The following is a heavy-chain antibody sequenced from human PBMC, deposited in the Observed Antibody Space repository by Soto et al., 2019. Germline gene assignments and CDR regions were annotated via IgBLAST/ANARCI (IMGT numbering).Heavy chain of an antibody. CDR2: VSGSGDTT. Sequence: GGSLRLSCAASGFPFRSYAMSWVRQAPGKGLEWVSAVSGSGDTTYYADSVKGRFTISRDNSKNTLYLQMNSLRAEDTAVYYCAKATLVVVVIHEFDHWGQGTLVTVSS. CDR1: GFPFRSYA. CDR3: AKATLVVVVIHEFDH. D-gene: IGHD3-22*01. V-gene: IGHV3-23*01. J-gene: IGHJ4*02.